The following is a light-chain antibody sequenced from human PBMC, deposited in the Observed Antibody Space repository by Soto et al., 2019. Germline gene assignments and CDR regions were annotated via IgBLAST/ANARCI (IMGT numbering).Light chain of an antibody. CDR2: NTF. V-gene: IGKV3-15*01. Sequence: EIVMTQSPATLSVFPGDRATLSCRASQSVSSNLVWYQQKPGQAPKLLIYNTFTRATGIPVRFSGSGSGTEFTLTISSLQSEDLAVYYCQQYNNWPYTFGQGTKLEI. CDR1: QSVSSN. CDR3: QQYNNWPYT. J-gene: IGKJ2*01.